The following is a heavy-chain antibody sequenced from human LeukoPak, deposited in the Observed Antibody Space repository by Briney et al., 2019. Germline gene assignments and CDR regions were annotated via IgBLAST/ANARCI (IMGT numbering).Heavy chain of an antibody. Sequence: PSETLSLTCTVSGGSISSYWWSWIRQPPGKGLEWIGYIHYSGSTNYNPSLKSRVTISVDTSKNQLSLKLSSVTAADTAVYYCARHGSDYYDNSGYYGVWGQGTLVTVSS. D-gene: IGHD3-22*01. CDR3: ARHGSDYYDNSGYYGV. V-gene: IGHV4-59*08. CDR2: IHYSGST. CDR1: GGSISSYW. J-gene: IGHJ4*02.